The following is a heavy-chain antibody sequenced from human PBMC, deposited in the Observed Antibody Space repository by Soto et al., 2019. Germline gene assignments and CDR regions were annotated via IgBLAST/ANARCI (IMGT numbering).Heavy chain of an antibody. CDR3: ARDCSGGSCLDY. V-gene: IGHV4-4*02. CDR1: GGSISSSNW. D-gene: IGHD2-15*01. Sequence: QVQLQESGPGLVKPSGTLSLTCAVSGGSISSSNWWSWVRQPPGKGLEWIGEIYHSGSTNYNPSLKSRXXIXVXXSKNQFSLKLSSVTAADTAVYYCARDCSGGSCLDYWGQGTLVTVSS. J-gene: IGHJ4*02. CDR2: IYHSGST.